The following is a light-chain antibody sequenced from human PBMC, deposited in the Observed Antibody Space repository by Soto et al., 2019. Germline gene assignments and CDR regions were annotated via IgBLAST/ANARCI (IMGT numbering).Light chain of an antibody. CDR2: GAS. CDR3: QQYNNWPRT. V-gene: IGKV3-15*01. Sequence: EIMLTQSPGTLSLSPGERATLSCRASQSVSSSYLAWYQQKPGQAPRLLIYGASTRATGIPARFSGSGSGTEFTLTISSLQSEDFAVYYCQQYNNWPRTFGQGTK. CDR1: QSVSSSY. J-gene: IGKJ1*01.